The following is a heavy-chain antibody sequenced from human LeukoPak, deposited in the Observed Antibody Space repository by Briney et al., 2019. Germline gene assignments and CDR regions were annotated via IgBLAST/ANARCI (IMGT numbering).Heavy chain of an antibody. Sequence: SMTVSCKASGGTFSSYAISWVRQAPGQGLEWMGRIIPILGIANYAQKFQGRVTITAVKSTSTAYMELSSLRSEDTAVYYCARRPNYYDSSGYHYWGQGTLVTVSS. CDR1: GGTFSSYA. J-gene: IGHJ4*02. CDR3: ARRPNYYDSSGYHY. CDR2: IIPILGIA. D-gene: IGHD3-22*01. V-gene: IGHV1-69*04.